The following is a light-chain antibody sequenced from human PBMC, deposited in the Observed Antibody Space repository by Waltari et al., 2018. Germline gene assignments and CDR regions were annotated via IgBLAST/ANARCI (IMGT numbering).Light chain of an antibody. J-gene: IGLJ3*02. V-gene: IGLV10-54*04. Sequence: GLTQPPSVSKGLRQTATLTCTGNSNNVGYQGAAWLQHHQGHPPKLLSYRNNNRPSGISERFSALRSGNTTSLTITGLQPEDEADYYCSAWDSSLSAQLFGAGTKLTVL. CDR3: SAWDSSLSAQL. CDR2: RNN. CDR1: SNNVGYQG.